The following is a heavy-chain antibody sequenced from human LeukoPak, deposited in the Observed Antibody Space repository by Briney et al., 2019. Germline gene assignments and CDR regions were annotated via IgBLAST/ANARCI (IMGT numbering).Heavy chain of an antibody. CDR3: ARGPRITMIRGGQWYYYMDV. CDR2: MNPNSGNT. Sequence: ASVKVSCKASGYTFTSYDINWVRQATGQGLEWMGWMNPNSGNTGYAQKFQGRVTMTRDTSTSIVYMELSSLRSEDTAVYYCARGPRITMIRGGQWYYYMDVWGKGTTVTI. D-gene: IGHD3-10*01. J-gene: IGHJ6*03. V-gene: IGHV1-8*01. CDR1: GYTFTSYD.